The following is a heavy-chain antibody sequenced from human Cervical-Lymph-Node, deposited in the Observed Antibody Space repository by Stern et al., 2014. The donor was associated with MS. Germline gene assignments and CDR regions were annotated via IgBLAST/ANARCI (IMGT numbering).Heavy chain of an antibody. CDR2: IFPRDSNT. D-gene: IGHD5-12*01. V-gene: IGHV5-51*03. CDR3: ARSPATPSGYDRFDY. CDR1: GYLFDDYW. J-gene: IGHJ4*02. Sequence: VQLVQSGAEVKKPGESLKISCEASGYLFDDYWIGWVRQMSGRGLELVAIIFPRDSNTRYSPSVQGPVTISADKSIRTAYLQWSSLKPSDPAMYYWARSPATPSGYDRFDYWGQGALVTVSS.